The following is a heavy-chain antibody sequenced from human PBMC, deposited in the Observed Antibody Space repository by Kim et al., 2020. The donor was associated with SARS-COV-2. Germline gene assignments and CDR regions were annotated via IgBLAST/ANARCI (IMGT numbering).Heavy chain of an antibody. CDR1: GFTFSSYA. Sequence: GGSLRLSCAASGFTFSSYAMHWVRQAPGKGLEWVAVISYDGSNKYYADSVKGRFTISRDNSKNTLYLQMNSLRAEDTAVYYCARQAITMIVVVIVYFDY. CDR2: ISYDGSNK. J-gene: IGHJ4*01. CDR3: ARQAITMIVVVIVYFDY. D-gene: IGHD3-22*01. V-gene: IGHV3-30*04.